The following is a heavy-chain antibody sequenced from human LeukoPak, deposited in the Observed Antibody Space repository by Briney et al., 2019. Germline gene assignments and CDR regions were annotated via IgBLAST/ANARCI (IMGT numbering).Heavy chain of an antibody. CDR2: INHSGST. J-gene: IGHJ6*03. CDR1: GGSISSSSYY. CDR3: ARGVEGYFDWLLYRGYYYYYMDV. Sequence: SETLSLTCTVSGGSISSSSYYWGWIRQPPGKGLEWIGEINHSGSTNYNPSLKSRVTISVDTSKNQFSLKLSSVTAADTAVYYCARGVEGYFDWLLYRGYYYYYMDVWGKGTTVTVSS. V-gene: IGHV4-39*07. D-gene: IGHD3-9*01.